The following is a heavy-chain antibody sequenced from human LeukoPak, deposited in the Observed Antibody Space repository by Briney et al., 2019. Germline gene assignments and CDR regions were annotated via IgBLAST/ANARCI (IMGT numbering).Heavy chain of an antibody. V-gene: IGHV4-39*07. CDR3: ARISTYYDFWSGPGPYYFDY. CDR2: IDYTGSS. Sequence: PSETLSLTCTVSGGSISSSSYYWGWIRQPPGKGLEWIGSIDYTGSSYYNPSLKSRVTISIDTSKNHFSLRLSSVTAADTAVYYCARISTYYDFWSGPGPYYFDYWGRGTLVTVSS. D-gene: IGHD3-3*01. J-gene: IGHJ4*02. CDR1: GGSISSSSYY.